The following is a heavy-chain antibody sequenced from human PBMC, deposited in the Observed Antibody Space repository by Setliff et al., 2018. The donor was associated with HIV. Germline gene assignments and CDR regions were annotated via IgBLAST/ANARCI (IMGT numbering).Heavy chain of an antibody. Sequence: TSETLSLTCTVSGGSISRYYWSWIRQSPGKGLEWIGYIYYSGSTNYNPSLKSRVTISVDTSKNQFSLKLTSVTAADTAVYYCARGPSLQTTLFDYWGQGTLVTVSS. CDR3: ARGPSLQTTLFDY. CDR1: GGSISRYY. J-gene: IGHJ4*02. V-gene: IGHV4-59*01. CDR2: IYYSGST.